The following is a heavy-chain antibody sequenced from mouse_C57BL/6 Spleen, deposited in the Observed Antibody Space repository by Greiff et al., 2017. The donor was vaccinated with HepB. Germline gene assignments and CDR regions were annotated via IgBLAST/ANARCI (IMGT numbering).Heavy chain of an antibody. Sequence: EVQLKESGPGLVKPSQSLSLTCSVTGYSITSGYYWNWIRQFPGNKLEWMGYISYDGSNNYNPSLKNRISITRDTSKNQFFLKLNSVTTEDTATYYCARKGVYDYDGWYFDVWGTGTTVTVSS. CDR2: ISYDGSN. CDR1: GYSITSGYY. V-gene: IGHV3-6*01. CDR3: ARKGVYDYDGWYFDV. J-gene: IGHJ1*03. D-gene: IGHD2-4*01.